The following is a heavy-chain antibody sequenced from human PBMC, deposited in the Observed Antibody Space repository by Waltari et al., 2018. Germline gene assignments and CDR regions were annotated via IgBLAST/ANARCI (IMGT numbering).Heavy chain of an antibody. CDR3: ARDGRGSSYDY. CDR1: GFTFDDYA. Sequence: EVQLVESGGGLVQPGRSLRLSCAASGFTFDDYAMHWVRQAPGKGLEWVSGISWNIGSIVYADSVKGRFTISRDNAKNSLYLQMNSLRAEDTAVYYCARDGRGSSYDYWGQGTLVTVSS. CDR2: ISWNIGSI. D-gene: IGHD6-13*01. V-gene: IGHV3-9*01. J-gene: IGHJ4*02.